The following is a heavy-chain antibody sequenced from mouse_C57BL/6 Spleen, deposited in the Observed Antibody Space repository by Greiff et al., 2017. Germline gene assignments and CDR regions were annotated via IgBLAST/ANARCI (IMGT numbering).Heavy chain of an antibody. J-gene: IGHJ1*03. CDR2: IDPSDSYT. V-gene: IGHV1-59*01. CDR3: ASRTGTSDFDV. Sequence: QVQLQQPGAELVRPGTSVKLSCKASGYTFTSYWMHWVKQRPGQGLEWIGVIDPSDSYTNSNQKFKGKATLTVDTSSSTAYMQLSSLTSEDSAVYYCASRTGTSDFDVWGTGTTVTVSS. D-gene: IGHD4-1*01. CDR1: GYTFTSYW.